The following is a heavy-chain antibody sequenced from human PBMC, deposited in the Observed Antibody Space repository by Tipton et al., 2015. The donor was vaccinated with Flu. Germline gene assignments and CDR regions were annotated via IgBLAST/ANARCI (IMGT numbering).Heavy chain of an antibody. V-gene: IGHV1-18*04. D-gene: IGHD3-10*01. Sequence: QSGAEVKKPGASVKVSCKASGYTFTSYGISRVRQAPGQGLEWMGWISAYNGNTNYAQKLQGRVTMTTDTSTSTAYMELRSLRSDDTAVYYCARDLAYYYGSGSWFDYWGQGTLVTVSS. J-gene: IGHJ4*02. CDR2: ISAYNGNT. CDR3: ARDLAYYYGSGSWFDY. CDR1: GYTFTSYG.